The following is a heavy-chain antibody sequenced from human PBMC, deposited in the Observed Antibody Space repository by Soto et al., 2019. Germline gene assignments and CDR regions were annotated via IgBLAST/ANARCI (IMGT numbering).Heavy chain of an antibody. CDR1: GFTCSGYD. CDR3: AKATATGGGAFDI. V-gene: IGHV3-23*01. Sequence: GGSLRLSCAASGFTCSGYDMSWVRQAPGKGLEWVSTILVGGSTHYPDSVKGRFTISRDNSKNMVFLQMSSLTAGDTAVYYCAKATATGGGAFDICGQGTMVTVS. CDR2: ILVGGST. D-gene: IGHD2-8*02. J-gene: IGHJ3*02.